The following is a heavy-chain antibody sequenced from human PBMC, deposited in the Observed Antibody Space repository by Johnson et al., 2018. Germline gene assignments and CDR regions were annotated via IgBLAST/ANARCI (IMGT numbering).Heavy chain of an antibody. J-gene: IGHJ6*03. Sequence: VQLVQSGGGLVQPGRSLRLSCAASGFTFDVYAMHWVRQVPGKGLEWVSGISWDSGNIAYADSVKGRFTISRDNAKNSLYLQMNSLGAEDTALYYCAKDIRGPPDYYYYYYMDVWGKGTTVTVSS. CDR1: GFTFDVYA. V-gene: IGHV3-9*01. CDR2: ISWDSGNI. CDR3: AKDIRGPPDYYYYYYMDV.